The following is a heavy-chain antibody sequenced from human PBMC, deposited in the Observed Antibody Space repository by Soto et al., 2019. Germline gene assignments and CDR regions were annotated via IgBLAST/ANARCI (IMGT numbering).Heavy chain of an antibody. Sequence: EVQLLESGGGLVQPGGSLRLSCAASGFTFSSYAMSWVRQAPGKGLEWVSAISGSGGGTYYVDSVKGRCTISRANSKNPLYLHRNGLRAADTPVYYGAVYCSRAFDIWGQGTMVTVSS. CDR3: AVYCSRAFDI. J-gene: IGHJ3*02. CDR2: ISGSGGGT. V-gene: IGHV3-23*01. CDR1: GFTFSSYA. D-gene: IGHD1-20*01.